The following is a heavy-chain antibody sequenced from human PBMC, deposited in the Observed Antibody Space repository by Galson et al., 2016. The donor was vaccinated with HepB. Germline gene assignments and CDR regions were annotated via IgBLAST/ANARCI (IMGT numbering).Heavy chain of an antibody. Sequence: SETLSLTCTVSGASISATNYYWGWIRQPPGRGLEWIGSIYHTESTNYNPSLESRVTISVDTAKNHLTLSLNSVTAADTAVYYCATGIVVAGKMYYHYMDVWGKGTSVTVSS. CDR3: ATGIVVAGKMYYHYMDV. V-gene: IGHV4-39*01. CDR2: IYHTEST. D-gene: IGHD6-19*01. J-gene: IGHJ6*03. CDR1: GASISATNYY.